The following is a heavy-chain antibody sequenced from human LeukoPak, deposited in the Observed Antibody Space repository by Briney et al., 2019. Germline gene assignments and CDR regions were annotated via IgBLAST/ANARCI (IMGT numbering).Heavy chain of an antibody. Sequence: PGRSLGLSCAASGFTFSSYAMHWVRQAPGKGLEWVAVISYDGSNKYYADSVKGRFTISRDNSKNTLYLQMNSLRAEDTAVYYCARSSGWYRALWDWGQGTLVTVSS. V-gene: IGHV3-30-3*01. D-gene: IGHD6-19*01. J-gene: IGHJ4*02. CDR2: ISYDGSNK. CDR1: GFTFSSYA. CDR3: ARSSGWYRALWD.